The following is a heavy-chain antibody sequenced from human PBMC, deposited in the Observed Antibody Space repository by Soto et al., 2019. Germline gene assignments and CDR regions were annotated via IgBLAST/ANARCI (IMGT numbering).Heavy chain of an antibody. CDR2: INPNSGGT. D-gene: IGHD3-10*01. Sequence: ASVKVSCKASGYTFTGYYMHWVRQAPGQGLEWMGWINPNSGGTNYAQKFQGRVTMTRDTSISTAYMELSRLRSDDTAVYYCARDRKGTSYGSGSYSEGFDPWGQGTLVTVSS. CDR3: ARDRKGTSYGSGSYSEGFDP. CDR1: GYTFTGYY. J-gene: IGHJ5*02. V-gene: IGHV1-2*02.